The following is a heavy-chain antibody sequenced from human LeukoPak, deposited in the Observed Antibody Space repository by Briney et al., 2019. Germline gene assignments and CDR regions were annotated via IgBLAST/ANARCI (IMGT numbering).Heavy chain of an antibody. D-gene: IGHD3-22*01. CDR2: IYSGGTT. V-gene: IGHV3-66*01. Sequence: GGSLRLSCAASGFTVSSNYMSWVRQAPGKGLEWVSVIYSGGTTYYADSVKGRFTISRDNSKNTLYLQMNSLRAEDTAVYYCARDGPAGVYYYDSSGPPRELWYWGQGTLVTVSS. J-gene: IGHJ4*02. CDR3: ARDGPAGVYYYDSSGPPRELWY. CDR1: GFTVSSNY.